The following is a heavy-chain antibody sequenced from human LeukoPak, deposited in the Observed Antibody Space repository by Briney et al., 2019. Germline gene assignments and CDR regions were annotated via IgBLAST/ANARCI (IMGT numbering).Heavy chain of an antibody. Sequence: GGSLRLSCAASGFTFNNYSMNWVRQAPGKGLEWVSSISRTSAYIYYADSVKGRFTISRDNAKNSLYLQMKSLRAEVTAVYYCAKVREFGELLNIDAFDIWGQGTMVTVSS. D-gene: IGHD3-10*01. J-gene: IGHJ3*02. CDR2: ISRTSAYI. CDR1: GFTFNNYS. V-gene: IGHV3-21*01. CDR3: AKVREFGELLNIDAFDI.